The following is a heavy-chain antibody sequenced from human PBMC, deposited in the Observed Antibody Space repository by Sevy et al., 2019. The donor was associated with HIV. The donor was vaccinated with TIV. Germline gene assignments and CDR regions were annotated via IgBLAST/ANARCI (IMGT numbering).Heavy chain of an antibody. D-gene: IGHD1-1*01. CDR2: INPSDGGT. CDR3: ASYTTGSRGHY. Sequence: ASVKVSCKASGYSITRYYMHWVRQAPGQGLEWMGIINPSDGGTTYAQKFQGRVTMTTNTSTSTVYMELSSLRCEDTAVYYCASYTTGSRGHYWGQGTLVTVSS. J-gene: IGHJ4*02. CDR1: GYSITRYY. V-gene: IGHV1-46*01.